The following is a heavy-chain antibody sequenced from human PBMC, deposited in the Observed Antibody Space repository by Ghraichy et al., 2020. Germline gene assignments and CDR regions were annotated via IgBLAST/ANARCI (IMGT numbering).Heavy chain of an antibody. J-gene: IGHJ4*02. V-gene: IGHV3-7*01. D-gene: IGHD3-22*01. Sequence: GGLNISCAASGFTFSSYWMSWVRQAPGKGLEWVANIKQDGSEKYYVDSVKGRFTISRDNAKNSLYLQMNSLRAEDTAVYYCASVGLYYYDSSGYNYWGQGTLVTVSS. CDR2: IKQDGSEK. CDR3: ASVGLYYYDSSGYNY. CDR1: GFTFSSYW.